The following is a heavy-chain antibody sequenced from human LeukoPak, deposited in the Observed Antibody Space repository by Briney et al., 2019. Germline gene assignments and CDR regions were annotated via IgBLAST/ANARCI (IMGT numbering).Heavy chain of an antibody. Sequence: GGSLRLSCAASGFTFSNTWMSWVRQAPRKGLEWVGRIRSKPDGGTADYAAPVKGRFSMSRDDSKNTLYLQMNSLKTEDTAVYYCTRDLGAYAQWGQGALVTVSS. CDR1: GFTFSNTW. D-gene: IGHD1-26*01. CDR3: TRDLGAYAQ. V-gene: IGHV3-15*01. J-gene: IGHJ4*02. CDR2: IRSKPDGGTA.